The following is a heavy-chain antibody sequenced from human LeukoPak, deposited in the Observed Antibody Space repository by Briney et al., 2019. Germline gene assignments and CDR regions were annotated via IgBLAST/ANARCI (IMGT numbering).Heavy chain of an antibody. CDR2: IHYRGTT. CDR3: ARDGYINGAFDI. V-gene: IGHV4-31*03. J-gene: IGHJ3*02. CDR1: GDSLTTDDSF. Sequence: SETLSLTCTVSGDSLTTDDSFWSWIRQFPGKGLEWIGYIHYRGTTNYNPSLKSRLSMSIDMSKDQFSLNLTSVTAADTAIYYCARDGYINGAFDIWGQGIVVTVSS. D-gene: IGHD1-1*01.